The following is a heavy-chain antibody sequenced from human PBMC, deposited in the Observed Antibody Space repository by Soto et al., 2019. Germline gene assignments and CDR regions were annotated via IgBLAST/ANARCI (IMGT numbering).Heavy chain of an antibody. CDR1: GFTFSSYA. J-gene: IGHJ6*02. CDR3: AREMDPYLEQWLVWYYYGMDV. D-gene: IGHD6-19*01. V-gene: IGHV3-30-3*01. CDR2: ISYDGSNK. Sequence: PGGSLRLSCAASGFTFSSYAMHWVRQAPGKGLEWVAVISYDGSNKYYADSVKGRFTISRDNSKDTLYLQMNSLRAEDTAVYYCAREMDPYLEQWLVWYYYGMDVWGQGTTVTVSS.